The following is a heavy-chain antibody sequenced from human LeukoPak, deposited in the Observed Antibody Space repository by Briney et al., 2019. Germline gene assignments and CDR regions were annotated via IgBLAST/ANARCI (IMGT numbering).Heavy chain of an antibody. CDR2: ISWNSGSI. D-gene: IGHD6-6*01. V-gene: IGHV3-9*01. J-gene: IGHJ4*02. CDR3: AKAKIGSSYLFDY. CDR1: GFTFDDYA. Sequence: AGGSLRLSCAASGFTFDDYAMHWVRQAPGKGLEWVSGISWNSGSIGYADSVKGRFTISRDNAKNSLYLQMNSLRAEDTALYYCAKAKIGSSYLFDYWGQGTLVTVSS.